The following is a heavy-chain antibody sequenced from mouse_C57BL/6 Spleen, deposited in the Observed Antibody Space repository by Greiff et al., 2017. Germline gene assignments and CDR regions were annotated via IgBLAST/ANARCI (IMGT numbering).Heavy chain of an antibody. Sequence: EVQRVESGGGLVKPGGSLKLSCAASGFTFSDYGMHWVLQAPEKGMEWVAYISSGSSTIYYADTVKGRFTISRDNAKNTLFLQMTSLRSEDTAMDYCARSYDYDDAMVYWGQGTSVTVSS. CDR3: ARSYDYDDAMVY. D-gene: IGHD2-4*01. CDR2: ISSGSSTI. J-gene: IGHJ4*01. V-gene: IGHV5-17*01. CDR1: GFTFSDYG.